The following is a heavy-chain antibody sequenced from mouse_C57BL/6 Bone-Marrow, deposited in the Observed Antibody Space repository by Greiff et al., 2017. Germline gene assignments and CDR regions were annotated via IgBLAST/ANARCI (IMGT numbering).Heavy chain of an antibody. CDR2: ISSGSSTI. J-gene: IGHJ4*01. Sequence: EVQRVESGGGLVKPGGSLKLSCAASGFTFSDYGMHWVRQAPEKGLEWVAYISSGSSTIYYADTVKGRFTISRDNAKNTLFLQMTSLRSEDTAMYYCARDYYGHYYAMDYWGQGTSVTVSS. D-gene: IGHD1-1*01. CDR1: GFTFSDYG. V-gene: IGHV5-17*01. CDR3: ARDYYGHYYAMDY.